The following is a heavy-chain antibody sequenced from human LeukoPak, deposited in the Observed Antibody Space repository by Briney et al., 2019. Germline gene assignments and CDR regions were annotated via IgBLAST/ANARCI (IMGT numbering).Heavy chain of an antibody. J-gene: IGHJ4*02. CDR1: GFTFSSYS. CDR3: ARGCTNGVCLDY. CDR2: ISSSSSYI. D-gene: IGHD2-8*01. V-gene: IGHV3-21*01. Sequence: GGSLGLSCAASGFTFSSYSMNWVRQAPGKGLEWVSSISSSSSYIYYADSVKGRFTISRDNAKNSLYLQMNSLRAEDTAVYYCARGCTNGVCLDYWGQGTLVTVSS.